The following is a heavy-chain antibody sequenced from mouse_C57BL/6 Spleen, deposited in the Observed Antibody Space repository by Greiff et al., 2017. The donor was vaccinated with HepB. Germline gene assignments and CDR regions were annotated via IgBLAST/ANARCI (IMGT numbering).Heavy chain of an antibody. CDR1: GFTFNTYA. Sequence: GGGLVQPKGSLKLSCAASGFTFNTYAMHWVRQAPGKGLEWVARIRSKSSNYASYYADSVKDRCTISRDESQSMLYLKMNNLKTEDTAMYYCMGSCYGYDDRYLDVWGEGTTGTVAS. CDR2: IRSKSSNYAS. J-gene: IGHJ1*01. CDR3: MGSCYGYDDRYLDV. D-gene: IGHD2-9*01. V-gene: IGHV10-3*01.